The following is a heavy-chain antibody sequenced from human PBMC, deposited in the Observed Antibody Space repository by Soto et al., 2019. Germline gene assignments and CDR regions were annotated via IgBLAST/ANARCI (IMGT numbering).Heavy chain of an antibody. J-gene: IGHJ4*02. CDR1: GFTFSSYG. CDR2: ISYDGSNK. D-gene: IGHD3-9*01. V-gene: IGHV3-30*18. Sequence: VGSLRLSCAASGFTFSSYGMHWVRQAPGKGLEWVAVISYDGSNKYYADSVKGRFTVSRDNSKNTLYLQMNSLRAEDTAVYYCAKDKTGYYKYYFDYWGQGTLVTVSS. CDR3: AKDKTGYYKYYFDY.